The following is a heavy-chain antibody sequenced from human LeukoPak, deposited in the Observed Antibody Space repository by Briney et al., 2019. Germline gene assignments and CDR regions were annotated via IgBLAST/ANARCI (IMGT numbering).Heavy chain of an antibody. CDR1: GYTFTGYY. CDR2: INPSGGST. D-gene: IGHD3-22*01. V-gene: IGHV1-46*01. J-gene: IGHJ1*01. Sequence: ASVKVSCKASGYTFTGYYLHWVRQAPGQGLEWMGVINPSGGSTSYTQKFQGRVTMTRDTSTSTVYMELSSLTSEDTAVYYCARDLMRYYDSSGYSGIQHWGQGTLVTVSS. CDR3: ARDLMRYYDSSGYSGIQH.